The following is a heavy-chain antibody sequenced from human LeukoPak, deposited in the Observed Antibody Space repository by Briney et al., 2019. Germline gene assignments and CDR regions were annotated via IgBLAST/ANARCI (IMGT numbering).Heavy chain of an antibody. J-gene: IGHJ4*02. CDR2: ISGYSGNT. CDR3: ARDAVSTTTVGGIDY. CDR1: GYTFTNYG. Sequence: AXVKVSCKASGYTFTNYGISLVRQAPGQGLEWMGWISGYSGNTKYAEKIQGRVTMTTDTSTSTTYMELRSLRSDDTAVYYCARDAVSTTTVGGIDYWGQGTLVTVSS. D-gene: IGHD5/OR15-5a*01. V-gene: IGHV1-18*01.